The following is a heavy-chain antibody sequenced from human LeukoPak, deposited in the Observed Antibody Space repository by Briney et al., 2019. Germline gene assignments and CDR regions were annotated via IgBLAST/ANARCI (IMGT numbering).Heavy chain of an antibody. CDR2: INSNTGDT. CDR3: ARWELSGEGRYFDY. D-gene: IGHD1-26*01. V-gene: IGHV1-2*04. J-gene: IGHJ4*02. Sequence: ASVEVSCKASGYTFTAYYLHWVRQAPGQGLEWMGWINSNTGDTGYAQKFQDWITMTRDTSISTLYMELKRLKSDDTAVYYCARWELSGEGRYFDYWGQGTLVTVSS. CDR1: GYTFTAYY.